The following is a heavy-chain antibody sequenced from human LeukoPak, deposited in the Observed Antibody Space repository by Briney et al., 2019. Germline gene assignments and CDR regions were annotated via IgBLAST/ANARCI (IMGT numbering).Heavy chain of an antibody. CDR3: ACTSGYDFSSYYYYYMDV. J-gene: IGHJ6*03. CDR1: GFTFSSYS. CDR2: ISSGSSYI. V-gene: IGHV3-21*01. D-gene: IGHD5-12*01. Sequence: GGSLRLSCAASGFTFSSYSMNWVRQAPGKGLEWVSSISSGSSYIYYADSVKGRFTISRDDAKNSLYLQMNSLSAEDTAVYYCACTSGYDFSSYYYYYMDVWGKGTTVAVSS.